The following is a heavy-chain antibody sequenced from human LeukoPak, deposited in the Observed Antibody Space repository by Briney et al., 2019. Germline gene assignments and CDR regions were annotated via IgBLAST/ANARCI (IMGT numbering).Heavy chain of an antibody. J-gene: IGHJ4*02. D-gene: IGHD6-13*01. CDR2: IYYSGST. CDR3: ARIRIADGSYFDY. CDR1: GGSISSGGYY. Sequence: SETLSLTCTVSGGSISSGGYYWSWIRQHPGKGLEWIGYIYYSGSTYYNPSLKSRVTISVDTSKNQFSLKLSSVTAADTAVYYCARIRIADGSYFDYWGQGTLVTVSS. V-gene: IGHV4-31*03.